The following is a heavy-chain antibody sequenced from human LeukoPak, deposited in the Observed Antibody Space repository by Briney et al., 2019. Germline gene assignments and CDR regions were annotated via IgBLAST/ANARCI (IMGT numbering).Heavy chain of an antibody. CDR2: IYYSGST. Sequence: SETLSLTCTVSGGSISSGDYYWSWIRQPPGKGLEWIGYIYYSGSTYYNPSLKSRVTISVDTSKNQFSLKLNSVTAADTAMYYCARKVAGSGNYDYWGQGTLVTVSS. CDR3: ARKVAGSGNYDY. V-gene: IGHV4-30-4*01. J-gene: IGHJ4*02. CDR1: GGSISSGDYY. D-gene: IGHD3-22*01.